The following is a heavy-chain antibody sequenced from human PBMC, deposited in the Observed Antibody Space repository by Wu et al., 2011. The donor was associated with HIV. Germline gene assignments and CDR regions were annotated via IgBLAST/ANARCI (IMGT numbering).Heavy chain of an antibody. D-gene: IGHD6-19*01. J-gene: IGHJ4*02. V-gene: IGHV1-18*01. CDR2: IRTYNGET. Sequence: QVQLLQSGAEVKKPGASVKVSCKASGYTFTTYGISWVRQAPGQGLEWIGWIRTYNGETNYAQKFQGRVTVTTDTSTSTAYMELRSLRSDDTAVYYCARNILPGYTSGGFDNWGQGTLVTVSS. CDR1: GYTFTTYG. CDR3: ARNILPGYTSGGFDN.